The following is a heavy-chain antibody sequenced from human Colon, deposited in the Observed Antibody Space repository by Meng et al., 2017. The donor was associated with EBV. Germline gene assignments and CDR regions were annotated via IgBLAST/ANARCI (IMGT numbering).Heavy chain of an antibody. J-gene: IGHJ4*02. CDR2: IYYSGST. CDR1: GGSISSGDYY. CDR3: ARDRGGLGAFDY. Sequence: VPSTESGPGLVKPSQALSPTCPVAGGSISSGDYYWSWIRQPPGKGLEWIWYIYYSGSTYYNPSLKSRVTISVDTSKNQFSLKLSSVTAADTAVYYCARDRGGLGAFDYWGQGTLVTVSS. D-gene: IGHD5-12*01. V-gene: IGHV4-30-4*01.